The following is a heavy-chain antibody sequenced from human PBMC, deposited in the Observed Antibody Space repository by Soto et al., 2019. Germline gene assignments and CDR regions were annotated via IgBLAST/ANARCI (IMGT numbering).Heavy chain of an antibody. J-gene: IGHJ4*02. CDR3: ATADYCRSYFDFDY. CDR1: GYTLTELS. CDR2: FDPEDGET. D-gene: IGHD6-6*01. Sequence: GASVKVSCKVSGYTLTELSMHGVRQAPGKGLEWMGGFDPEDGETIYAQKFQGRVTMTEDTSTDKAYMELSSLRSEDTAVYYCATADYCRSYFDFDYWGGGTLVTVSS. V-gene: IGHV1-24*01.